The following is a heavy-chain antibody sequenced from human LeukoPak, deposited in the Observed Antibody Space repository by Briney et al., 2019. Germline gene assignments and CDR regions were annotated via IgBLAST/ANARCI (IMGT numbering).Heavy chain of an antibody. D-gene: IGHD5-24*01. CDR2: ISYDGSNK. CDR1: GFTFSSYA. J-gene: IGHJ4*02. V-gene: IGHV3-30*04. CDR3: ARGDGYNVDY. Sequence: GGSLRLSCAASGFTFSSYAMHWVRQAPGKGLEWVAVISYDGSNKYYADSVKGRFTISRDNSKNTLYLQMNSLRAEDTAVYYCARGDGYNVDYWGRGILVTVSS.